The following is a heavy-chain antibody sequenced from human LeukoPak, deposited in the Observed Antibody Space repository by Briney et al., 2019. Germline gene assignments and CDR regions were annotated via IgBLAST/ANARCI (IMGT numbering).Heavy chain of an antibody. V-gene: IGHV4-59*08. Sequence: PSETLSLTCTVSGGSISSNYWSWIRQPPGKGLEWIGYIYYTGSTIYNPSLKGRVSVSLDTSKNQFSLRLSSVTAADTAVYYCARGDYYFDIWGQGTLVTASS. CDR2: IYYTGST. D-gene: IGHD2-21*02. CDR3: ARGDYYFDI. J-gene: IGHJ4*02. CDR1: GGSISSNY.